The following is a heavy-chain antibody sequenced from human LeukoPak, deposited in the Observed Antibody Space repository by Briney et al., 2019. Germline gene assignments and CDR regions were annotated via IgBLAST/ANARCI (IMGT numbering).Heavy chain of an antibody. Sequence: ASVKVLCKASGYTLTGYFMYWGRQAPGQGLEWMGIINPSGGSTSYSQKFQGRVTMTRDTSTSTVYMELSSLRSEDTAVYYCARGVGSYGINWFDPWGQGTLVTVSS. D-gene: IGHD4-17*01. V-gene: IGHV1-46*01. CDR1: GYTLTGYF. CDR2: INPSGGST. CDR3: ARGVGSYGINWFDP. J-gene: IGHJ5*02.